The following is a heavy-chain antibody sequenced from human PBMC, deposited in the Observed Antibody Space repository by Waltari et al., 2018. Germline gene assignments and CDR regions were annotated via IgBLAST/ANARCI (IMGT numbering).Heavy chain of an antibody. V-gene: IGHV3-11*04. CDR3: ARGSVANP. CDR2: ISNSGDTV. J-gene: IGHJ5*02. CDR1: GFIFSDFY. D-gene: IGHD6-19*01. Sequence: QAQLVESGGGLVRPGGSLRLSCKASGFIFSDFYMSWIRQPPGKGLEWIAYISNSGDTVYYADSVKGRFAVSRDNADNSMFLQMNSLRGNDTAVYYCARGSVANPWGQGALVVVSS.